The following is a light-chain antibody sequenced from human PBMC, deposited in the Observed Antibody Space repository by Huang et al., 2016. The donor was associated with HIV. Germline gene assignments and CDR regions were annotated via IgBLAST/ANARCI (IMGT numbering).Light chain of an antibody. V-gene: IGKV1-5*03. CDR1: QTISGS. CDR2: MAS. J-gene: IGKJ1*01. Sequence: DIQMTQSPSTLSASVGDRVTITCRASQTISGSLAWYQQKPGKAPKLLIYMASTLQTGVPARVSGSGSGTDFTLTISSLQPDDFATYSCQQYKTSPWTFGQGTKVEIK. CDR3: QQYKTSPWT.